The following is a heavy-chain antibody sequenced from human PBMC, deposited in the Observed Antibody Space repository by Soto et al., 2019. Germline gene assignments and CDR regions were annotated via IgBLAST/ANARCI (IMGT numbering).Heavy chain of an antibody. Sequence: SVKVSCKASGFTFTSSAVQWVRQARGQRLEWIGWIVVGSGNTNYAQKFQERVTITRDMSTSTAYVELSSLRSEDTAVYYCHSGVLRFLDPGAFDIWGQGTMVTVSS. CDR1: GFTFTSSA. J-gene: IGHJ3*02. V-gene: IGHV1-58*01. CDR2: IVVGSGNT. D-gene: IGHD3-3*01. CDR3: HSGVLRFLDPGAFDI.